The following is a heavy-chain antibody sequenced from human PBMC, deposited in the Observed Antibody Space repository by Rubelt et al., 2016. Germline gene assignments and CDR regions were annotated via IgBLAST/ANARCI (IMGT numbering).Heavy chain of an antibody. CDR1: GYTFSNYG. Sequence: QVQLVQSGAEVKKPGSSVTVSCKASGYTFSNYGISWVRQAPGQGLEWMGWISAYNGNMNYSPELQCRVTRTPDRSTSTVYMGLRRLGSDDTDVYYCVREVGNWNHDYWGQGTLVTVSS. J-gene: IGHJ4*02. CDR2: ISAYNGNM. CDR3: VREVGNWNHDY. V-gene: IGHV1-18*01. D-gene: IGHD1-1*01.